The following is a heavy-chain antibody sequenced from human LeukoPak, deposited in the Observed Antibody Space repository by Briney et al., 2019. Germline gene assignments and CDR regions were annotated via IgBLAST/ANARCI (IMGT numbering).Heavy chain of an antibody. Sequence: PGGSLRLSCAASGFTFSSYSMNWVRQAPGKGLEWVSSISSSSNYIYYADSVKGRFTISRDNSKNTLFLQMNSLRAGDTAVYYCAKEASRGSSFAYTPIEKPYYLDYWGQGTLVTVSS. CDR1: GFTFSSYS. D-gene: IGHD5-18*01. CDR2: ISSSSNYI. CDR3: AKEASRGSSFAYTPIEKPYYLDY. V-gene: IGHV3-21*01. J-gene: IGHJ4*02.